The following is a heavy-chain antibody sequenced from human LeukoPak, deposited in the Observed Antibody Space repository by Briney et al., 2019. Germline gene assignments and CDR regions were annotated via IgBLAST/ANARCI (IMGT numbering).Heavy chain of an antibody. Sequence: GASVKVSCKASGGTFSSYAISWVRQAPGQGLEWMGGIIPIFGTANYAQKFQGRVTMTRDTSTSTVYMELSSLRSEDTAVYYCARGVRYFDWLFDYWGQGTLVTVSS. CDR3: ARGVRYFDWLFDY. V-gene: IGHV1-69*05. J-gene: IGHJ4*02. CDR1: GGTFSSYA. D-gene: IGHD3-9*01. CDR2: IIPIFGTA.